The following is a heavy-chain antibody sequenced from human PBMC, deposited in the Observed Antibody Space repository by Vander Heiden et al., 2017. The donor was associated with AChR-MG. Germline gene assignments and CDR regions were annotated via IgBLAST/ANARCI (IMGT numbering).Heavy chain of an antibody. CDR2: ISSSSRDI. CDR1: EFSFNTYS. Sequence: EVQLVESGGGLVKPGGSLRLSCAASEFSFNTYSMNWVRQAPGKGLEWVSSISSSSRDIYYADSVKGRFTISRDNAKNSLYLQMNSLRAEDTAVYYCARDFGRSFWGQGTLVTVSS. D-gene: IGHD2-15*01. J-gene: IGHJ4*02. V-gene: IGHV3-21*01. CDR3: ARDFGRSF.